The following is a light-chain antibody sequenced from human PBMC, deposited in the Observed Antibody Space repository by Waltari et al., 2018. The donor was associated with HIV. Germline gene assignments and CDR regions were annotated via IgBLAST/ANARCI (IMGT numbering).Light chain of an antibody. J-gene: IGKJ4*01. CDR3: QQYSNWPLT. Sequence: ELVMTQSPATLSVSPGERATLSSSASQSVSSNLAWYQQKPGQAPRLIIYGASTRDVGIPARFSGSGSGTEFTLTISSLQSEDFAVYYCQQYSNWPLTFGGGTKVEIK. V-gene: IGKV3-15*01. CDR2: GAS. CDR1: QSVSSN.